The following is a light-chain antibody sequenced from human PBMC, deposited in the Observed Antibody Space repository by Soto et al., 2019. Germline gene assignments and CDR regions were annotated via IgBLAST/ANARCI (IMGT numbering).Light chain of an antibody. CDR3: AAWDDSLSARYV. V-gene: IGLV1-47*01. J-gene: IGLJ1*01. Sequence: QSVLTQPPSASGTPGQRVTISCSGSSSNIGSNYVYWYQQLPGTAPKLLIYRNNQRPSGVPDRFSGSKSGTSVSLAISGLRSEDEADYYCAAWDDSLSARYVFGTGTKVTVL. CDR2: RNN. CDR1: SSNIGSNY.